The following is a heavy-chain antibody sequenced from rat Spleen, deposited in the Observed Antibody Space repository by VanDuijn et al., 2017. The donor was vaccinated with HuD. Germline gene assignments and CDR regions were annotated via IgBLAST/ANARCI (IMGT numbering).Heavy chain of an antibody. V-gene: IGHV4-2*01. CDR3: VRERLGVEG. J-gene: IGHJ2*01. CDR1: GFNFNDYW. CDR2: INQDSRKI. D-gene: IGHD4-3*01. Sequence: EVKLVESGGGLVQPGRSLKLSCAASGFNFNDYWMGWVRQAPGKGLEWIGEINQDSRKIIYSPSLKEKFTISRDNAQNTLYLQMSKLGSEDTAMYYCVRERLGVEGWGQGVMVTVSS.